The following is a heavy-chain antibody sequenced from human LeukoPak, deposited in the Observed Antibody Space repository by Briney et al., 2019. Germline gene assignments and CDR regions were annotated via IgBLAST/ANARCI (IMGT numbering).Heavy chain of an antibody. CDR2: IYYSGST. Sequence: SETLSLTCTVSGGSISSYYWSWIRQPPGKGLEWIGYIYYSGSTNYNPSLKSRVTISVDTSKNQLSLKLSSVTAADTAVYYCARRWGSDAFDIWGQGTMVTVSS. D-gene: IGHD7-27*01. CDR1: GGSISSYY. CDR3: ARRWGSDAFDI. V-gene: IGHV4-59*08. J-gene: IGHJ3*02.